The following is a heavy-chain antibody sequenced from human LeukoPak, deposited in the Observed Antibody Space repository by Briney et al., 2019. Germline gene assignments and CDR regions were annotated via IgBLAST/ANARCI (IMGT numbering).Heavy chain of an antibody. CDR2: INPNSGGT. D-gene: IGHD4-17*01. V-gene: IGHV1-2*02. Sequence: GASVKVSCKASGYTFTGYYMHWVRQAPGQGLEWMGWINPNSGGTNYAQKFQGRVTMTRDTSISTAYMELSRLRSDDTAVYYCARWGYGDYPAEYFQHWGQGTLVTVSS. CDR1: GYTFTGYY. CDR3: ARWGYGDYPAEYFQH. J-gene: IGHJ1*01.